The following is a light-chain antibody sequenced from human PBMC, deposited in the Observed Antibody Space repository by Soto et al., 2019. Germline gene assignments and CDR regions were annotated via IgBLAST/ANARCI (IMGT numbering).Light chain of an antibody. CDR2: LGS. CDR3: MQALTAPPT. J-gene: IGKJ1*01. Sequence: DIGMTQSPLSLPFTPGEPASVPFRSRQNVLNSKGYNYLDWYLQKPGQSPQLLIYLGSNRASGVPDRFSGSGSGTDFTLKISRVEAEDVGVYHCMQALTAPPTFGQGTKVDI. V-gene: IGKV2-28*01. CDR1: QNVLNSKGYNY.